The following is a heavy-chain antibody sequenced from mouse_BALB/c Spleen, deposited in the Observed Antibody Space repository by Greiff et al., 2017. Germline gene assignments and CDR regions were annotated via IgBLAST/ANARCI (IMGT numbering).Heavy chain of an antibody. CDR1: GYTFTSYV. CDR3: ARGGIGTAYYFDY. CDR2: INPYNDGT. Sequence: VQLQQSGPELVKPGASVKMSCKASGYTFTSYVMHWVKQKPGQGLEWIGYINPYNDGTKYNEKFKGKATLTSDKSSSTAYMELSSLTSEDSAVYYCARGGIGTAYYFDYWGQGTTLTVSS. J-gene: IGHJ2*01. V-gene: IGHV1-14*01. D-gene: IGHD3-3*01.